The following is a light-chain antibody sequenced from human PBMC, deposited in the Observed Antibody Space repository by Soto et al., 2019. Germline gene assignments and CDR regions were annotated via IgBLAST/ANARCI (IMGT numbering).Light chain of an antibody. CDR2: AAS. CDR1: QSISSY. Sequence: DIQMTQSPSSLSASVGDRVTITCRASQSISSYLNWYQQKPVKAPKLLIYAASSLQSGVPSRFSGSGSGTDFTLIMISLQPEDFATYYCQQSYSTLYTFGQGTKLEIK. J-gene: IGKJ2*01. CDR3: QQSYSTLYT. V-gene: IGKV1-39*01.